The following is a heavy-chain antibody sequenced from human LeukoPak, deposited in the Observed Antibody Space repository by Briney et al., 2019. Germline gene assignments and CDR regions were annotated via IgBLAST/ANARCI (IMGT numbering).Heavy chain of an antibody. J-gene: IGHJ4*02. CDR2: MMGSGGST. V-gene: IGHV3-23*01. CDR3: AKDSTTAPTRSPYYFDY. Sequence: WGSRRLSCAAAGFTLSSYAMSCVRQAPGKGLQGVSAMMGSGGSTYYADSVKGRFTISRDNSKNTLYLQMNSLRAEDTAVYYCAKDSTTAPTRSPYYFDYWGQGTLVTVSS. CDR1: GFTLSSYA. D-gene: IGHD5-18*01.